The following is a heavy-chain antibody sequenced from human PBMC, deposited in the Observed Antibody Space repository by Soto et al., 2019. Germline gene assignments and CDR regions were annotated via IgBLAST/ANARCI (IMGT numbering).Heavy chain of an antibody. CDR2: IYYSGST. Sequence: PSETLSLTCTVSGVPISTDDYYWTWIRQPPGKGLEWIGYIYYSGSTYYNWSLKSRVTISIDTSKNQFSLNLSSVTAADTAVYYCARDSRTGCSSTDCYMSWGRGILVTVSS. J-gene: IGHJ5*02. CDR3: ARDSRTGCSSTDCYMS. CDR1: GVPISTDDYY. D-gene: IGHD2-2*01. V-gene: IGHV4-30-4*01.